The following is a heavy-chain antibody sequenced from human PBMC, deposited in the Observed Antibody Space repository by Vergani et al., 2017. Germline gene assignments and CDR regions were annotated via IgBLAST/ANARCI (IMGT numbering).Heavy chain of an antibody. J-gene: IGHJ4*02. V-gene: IGHV3-33*01. D-gene: IGHD1-26*01. Sequence: QVQLVESGGGVVQPGRSLRLSCAASGFTFSSYGMHWVRQAPGKGLEWVAVIWYDGSNKYYADSVKGRFTISRDNSKNTLYLQMNSLRAEDTAVYYCTTDTGQRWELPDAFDIWGQGTLVTVSS. CDR2: IWYDGSNK. CDR3: TTDTGQRWELPDAFDI. CDR1: GFTFSSYG.